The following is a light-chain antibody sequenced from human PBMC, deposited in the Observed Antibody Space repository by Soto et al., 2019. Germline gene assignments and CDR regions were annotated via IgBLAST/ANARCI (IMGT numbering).Light chain of an antibody. CDR3: LLYYGGAHLV. Sequence: QVVVTQEPSLTVSPGGTVTLTCASNTGAVTSGNYASWFQQKPGQAPRTLIYTTNNKHSWTPARFSGSLLGDKAALTVSGVQPEDAADYYCLLYYGGAHLVFGGGTKLTVL. V-gene: IGLV7-43*01. CDR1: TGAVTSGNY. J-gene: IGLJ3*02. CDR2: TTN.